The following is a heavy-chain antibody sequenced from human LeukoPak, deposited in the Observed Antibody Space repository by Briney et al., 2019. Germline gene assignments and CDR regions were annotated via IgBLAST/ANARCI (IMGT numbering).Heavy chain of an antibody. CDR2: IKQDGSEK. V-gene: IGHV3-7*01. Sequence: PGGSLRLSCAASGFTFSNSWMTWVRQAPGKGLECVASIKQDGSEKYYVDSVKGRFTISRDNAKNSLYLQMNSLRAEDTAVYYCARGKAAGDYGGQGTLVTVS. CDR1: GFTFSNSW. J-gene: IGHJ4*02. CDR3: ARGKAAGDY.